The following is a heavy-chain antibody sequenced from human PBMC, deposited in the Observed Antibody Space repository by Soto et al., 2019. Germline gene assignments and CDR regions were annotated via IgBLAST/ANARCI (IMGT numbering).Heavy chain of an antibody. D-gene: IGHD1-26*01. Sequence: SETLSLTCTVSGGSISSGIYYWSWIRQDPGTGLEWIGHIYYSGSTYYNPSLKSRVSISVDTSKNQFSLKLTSVTAADTAVYYCARVARGRVVGATPPCFDYWGQGTLVTVSS. CDR2: IYYSGST. CDR1: GGSISSGIYY. V-gene: IGHV4-31*03. J-gene: IGHJ4*02. CDR3: ARVARGRVVGATPPCFDY.